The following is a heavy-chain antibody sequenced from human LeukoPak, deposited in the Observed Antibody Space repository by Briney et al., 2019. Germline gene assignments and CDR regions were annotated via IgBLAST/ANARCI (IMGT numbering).Heavy chain of an antibody. CDR2: VSGSGGST. D-gene: IGHD3-3*01. CDR3: AKSLRVLRFLEWLLYFDY. V-gene: IGHV3-23*01. J-gene: IGHJ4*02. Sequence: GASLRLSCAASGFTFSSYAMSWVRQAPGKGLEWVSAVSGSGGSTYYADSVKGRFTISRDNSKNTLYLQMNSLRAEDTAVYYCAKSLRVLRFLEWLLYFDYWGQGTLVTVSS. CDR1: GFTFSSYA.